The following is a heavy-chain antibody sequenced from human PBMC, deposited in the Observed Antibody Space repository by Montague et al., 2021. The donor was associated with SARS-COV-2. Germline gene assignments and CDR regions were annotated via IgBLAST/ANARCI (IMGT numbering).Heavy chain of an antibody. CDR3: ARDLTYYYGMDV. J-gene: IGHJ6*02. Sequence: SRRLSCAASGFTFSSYAMHWFRQAPGKGLEWVAVISYDGSNKYYADSVKGRFTISRDNSKNTLYLQMNSLRAEDTAVYYCARDLTYYYGMDVWGQGTTVTVSS. V-gene: IGHV3-30*04. CDR2: ISYDGSNK. CDR1: GFTFSSYA.